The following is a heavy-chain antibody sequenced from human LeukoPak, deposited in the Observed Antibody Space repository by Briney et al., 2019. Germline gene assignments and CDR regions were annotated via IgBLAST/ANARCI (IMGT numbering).Heavy chain of an antibody. J-gene: IGHJ4*02. Sequence: GGSLRLSCAASGFTFSSYAMSWVRQAPGKGLEWVSAISGSGGSTYYADSVKGRFTISRDNSKNTLYLQMNSLRAEDTAVYYCARDKVDMDKILYYFDYWGQGTLVTVSS. D-gene: IGHD3-9*01. CDR1: GFTFSSYA. CDR2: ISGSGGST. CDR3: ARDKVDMDKILYYFDY. V-gene: IGHV3-23*01.